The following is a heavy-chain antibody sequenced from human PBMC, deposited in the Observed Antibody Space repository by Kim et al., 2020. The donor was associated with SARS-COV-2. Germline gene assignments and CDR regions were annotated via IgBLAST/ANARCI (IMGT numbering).Heavy chain of an antibody. Sequence: GGSLRLSCVASGFAFSTYAMSWVRQAPGKGPEWVSGISASGATSYYADSVKGRFTISRDNLQDTIHLQMNSLRVEDTAVYYCAKTFGFWGSGDQPYYYH. CDR2: ISASGATS. J-gene: IGHJ6*03. V-gene: IGHV3-23*01. D-gene: IGHD3-16*01. CDR3: AKTFGFWGSGDQPYYYH. CDR1: GFAFSTYA.